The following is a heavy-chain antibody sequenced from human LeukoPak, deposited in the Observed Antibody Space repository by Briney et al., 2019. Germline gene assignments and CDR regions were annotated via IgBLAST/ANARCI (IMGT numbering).Heavy chain of an antibody. CDR2: ISGSGGST. CDR1: GFTFSSYA. D-gene: IGHD2-2*01. CDR3: AKAWWGVPAAHDY. J-gene: IGHJ4*02. Sequence: PGGSLRLSCAASGFTFSSYAMSWVRQAPGQRLKGGSGISGSGGSTYYADSVKGRFTIPRDNSKNTLYLQMNSLRAEDTAGYYCAKAWWGVPAAHDYWGQGTLVTVSS. V-gene: IGHV3-23*01.